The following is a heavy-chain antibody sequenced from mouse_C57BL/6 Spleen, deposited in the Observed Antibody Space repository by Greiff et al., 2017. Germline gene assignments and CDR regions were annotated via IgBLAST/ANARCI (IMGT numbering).Heavy chain of an antibody. V-gene: IGHV1-82*01. Sequence: VQLQQSGPELVKPGASVKISCKASGYAFSSSWMNWVKQRPGKGLEWIGRIYPGDGDTNYNGKFKGKATLTADKSSSTAYMQLSSLTSEDSAVYVCARENYYGSSYDYWGQGTTLTVSS. J-gene: IGHJ2*01. D-gene: IGHD1-1*01. CDR3: ARENYYGSSYDY. CDR2: IYPGDGDT. CDR1: GYAFSSSW.